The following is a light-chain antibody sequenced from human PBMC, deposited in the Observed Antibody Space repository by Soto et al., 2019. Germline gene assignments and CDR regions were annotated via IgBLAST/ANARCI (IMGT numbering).Light chain of an antibody. CDR3: HSRA. Sequence: DIQMTQSPSTLSASVGDRVTITCRASQSISSWLAWYQQKPGTAPKLLIYKASSLESGVPSRFSGSGSGTEFTLTTSSLPPDDFATYLCHSRAFGQETRLEIK. CDR2: KAS. J-gene: IGKJ5*01. CDR1: QSISSW. V-gene: IGKV1-5*03.